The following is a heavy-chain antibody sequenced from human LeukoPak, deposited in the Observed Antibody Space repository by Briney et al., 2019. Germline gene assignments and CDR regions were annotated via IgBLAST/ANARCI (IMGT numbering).Heavy chain of an antibody. CDR3: AKGLRYFDWLRPPLQFDY. CDR2: ISGSGGST. D-gene: IGHD3-9*01. J-gene: IGHJ4*02. Sequence: GGSLRLSCAASGFTFSSYGMSWVRQAPGKGLEWVSAISGSGGSTYYADSVKGRFTISRDNSKNTLYLQMNSLRAEDTAVYYCAKGLRYFDWLRPPLQFDYWGQGTLVTVSS. V-gene: IGHV3-23*01. CDR1: GFTFSSYG.